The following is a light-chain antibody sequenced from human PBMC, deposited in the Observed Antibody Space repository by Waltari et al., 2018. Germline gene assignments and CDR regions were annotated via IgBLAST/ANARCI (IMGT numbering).Light chain of an antibody. Sequence: DIQMTQSPSSVSASVGGRVTITCRASRDISSWLAWYQQKPGTAPKLLIYAVSSLQSGVPSRFSGSGSRTYFTLTISSLQPEDFAIYYCQQGHGLPLTFGGGTKVEIK. J-gene: IGKJ4*01. CDR3: QQGHGLPLT. CDR2: AVS. CDR1: RDISSW. V-gene: IGKV1-12*01.